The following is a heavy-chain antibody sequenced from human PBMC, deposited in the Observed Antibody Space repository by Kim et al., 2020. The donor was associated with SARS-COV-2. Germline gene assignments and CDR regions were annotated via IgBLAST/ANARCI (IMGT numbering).Heavy chain of an antibody. J-gene: IGHJ4*02. Sequence: PSLKGRVTISVDPSKNQFSLKLSSVTAADTAVYYCASSSLFGVATTQFDYWGQGTLVTVSS. V-gene: IGHV4-30-2*04. D-gene: IGHD3-3*01. CDR3: ASSSLFGVATTQFDY.